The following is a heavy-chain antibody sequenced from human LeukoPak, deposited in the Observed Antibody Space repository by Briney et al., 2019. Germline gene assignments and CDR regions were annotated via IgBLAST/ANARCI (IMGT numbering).Heavy chain of an antibody. CDR2: IYYSGST. D-gene: IGHD2-21*01. V-gene: IGHV4-59*01. J-gene: IGHJ6*02. CDR1: GGSISSYY. Sequence: SETLSLTCTVSGGSISSYYWSRIRQPPGKGLEWIGYIYYSGSTNYNPSLKSRVTISVDTSKNQFSLKLSSVTAADTAVYYCARVGDFISNYYGMDVWGQGTTVTVSS. CDR3: ARVGDFISNYYGMDV.